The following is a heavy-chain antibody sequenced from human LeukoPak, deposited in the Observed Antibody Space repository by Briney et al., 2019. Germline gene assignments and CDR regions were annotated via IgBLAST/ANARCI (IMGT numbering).Heavy chain of an antibody. J-gene: IGHJ4*02. V-gene: IGHV2-5*02. D-gene: IGHD3-22*01. CDR3: AHSGYFDSSGPLPPDY. CDR1: GFSLSTSGVG. CDR2: IYWDDDK. Sequence: SGPTLVKPTQTLTLTCTFSGFSLSTSGVGVGWIRQPPGKALEWLAVIYWDDDKRYSPSLKSRLTITKDASKNQVVLTMTNMDPVDTATYYCAHSGYFDSSGPLPPDYWGQGTLVTVSS.